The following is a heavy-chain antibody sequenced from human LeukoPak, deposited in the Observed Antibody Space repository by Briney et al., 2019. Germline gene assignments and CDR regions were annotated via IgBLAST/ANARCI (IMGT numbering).Heavy chain of an antibody. CDR2: INPNSGGT. V-gene: IGHV1-2*02. CDR3: AREGGEMATIYGMDV. Sequence: ASVKVSCKASGYTFTGYYMHWVRQAPGQGLEWMGWINPNSGGTNYAQTFQGRVTMTRDTSISTAYMELSRLRSDDSAVYYCAREGGEMATIYGMDVWGQGTTVTVSS. CDR1: GYTFTGYY. D-gene: IGHD5-24*01. J-gene: IGHJ6*02.